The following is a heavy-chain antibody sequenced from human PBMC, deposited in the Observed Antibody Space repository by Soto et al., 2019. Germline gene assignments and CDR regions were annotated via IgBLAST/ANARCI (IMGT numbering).Heavy chain of an antibody. CDR1: GYTFTIYD. V-gene: IGHV1-46*01. CDR2: INPSGGST. D-gene: IGHD1-26*01. Sequence: ASVKGSCKASGYTFTIYDMHWVRQAPGQGLEWMGIINPSGGSTSYAQKFQGRVTMTRDTSTSTVYMELSSLRSEDTAVYYCARSAGSWFDFDDWGQGTLVTVSS. CDR3: ARSAGSWFDFDD. J-gene: IGHJ4*02.